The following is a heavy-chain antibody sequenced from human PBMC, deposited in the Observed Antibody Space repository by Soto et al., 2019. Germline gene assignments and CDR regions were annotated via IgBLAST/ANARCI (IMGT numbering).Heavy chain of an antibody. CDR1: GYSISSGYY. CDR3: ARGAATVTPGWFDP. CDR2: IYHSGST. D-gene: IGHD4-17*01. Sequence: SETLSLTCAVSGYSISSGYYWGWIRQTPGKGLEWIASIYHSGSTYHNPSLKSRVTISVDTSKNQFSLKLTSVTAADTAVYYCARGAATVTPGWFDPWGQGIMVTVSS. V-gene: IGHV4-38-2*01. J-gene: IGHJ5*02.